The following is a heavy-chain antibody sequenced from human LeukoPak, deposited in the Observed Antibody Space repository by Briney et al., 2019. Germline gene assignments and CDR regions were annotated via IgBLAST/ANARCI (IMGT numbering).Heavy chain of an antibody. V-gene: IGHV3-30-3*01. J-gene: IGHJ3*02. CDR2: ISYDGSNK. Sequence: PGRSLRLSCGASGFTFSTYAMHWVRQAPGKGLEWLAVISYDGSNKYYADSVKGRFTISRDNSKNTLYLQMNSLRTEDTAVYYCARPGLVVIVSDAFDIWGQGTMVTISS. CDR1: GFTFSTYA. D-gene: IGHD3-22*01. CDR3: ARPGLVVIVSDAFDI.